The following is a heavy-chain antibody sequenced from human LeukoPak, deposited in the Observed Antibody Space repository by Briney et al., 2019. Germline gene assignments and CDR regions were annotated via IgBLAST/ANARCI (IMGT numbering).Heavy chain of an antibody. D-gene: IGHD5-18*01. J-gene: IGHJ4*02. CDR2: IYYSGST. V-gene: IGHV4-59*01. Sequence: PSETLSLTCTVSGGSISSYYWSWIRQPPGKGLEWIGHIYYSGSTNYNPSLKSRVTISIDTSKNQFSLRLSSVTAADTAVYYCARGAAGYSYGWGQGALVTVSS. CDR1: GGSISSYY. CDR3: ARGAAGYSYG.